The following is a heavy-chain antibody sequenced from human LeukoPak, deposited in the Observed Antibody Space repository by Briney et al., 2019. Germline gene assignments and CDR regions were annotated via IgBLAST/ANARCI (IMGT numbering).Heavy chain of an antibody. CDR1: GGSISSGDYY. D-gene: IGHD7-27*01. J-gene: IGHJ3*02. V-gene: IGHV4-30-4*08. CDR2: IYYSGST. Sequence: SETLSLTCTVSGGSISSGDYYWSWIRQPPGKGLEWIGYIYYSGSTYYNPSLKSRVTISVDTSKNQFSLKLSSVTAADTAVYYCARRTGDGAFDIWGQGTMVTVSS. CDR3: ARRTGDGAFDI.